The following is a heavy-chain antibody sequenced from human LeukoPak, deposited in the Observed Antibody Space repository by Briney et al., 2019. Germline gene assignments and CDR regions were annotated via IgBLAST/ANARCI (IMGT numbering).Heavy chain of an antibody. D-gene: IGHD3-22*01. CDR3: VKDANYYDSSGYLIPFDY. J-gene: IGHJ4*02. Sequence: GGSLRLSCAASGFTFNTFAMTWVRQAPGKGLEWVSSISGSGTTYYYADPVKGRFTISRDNSNYTLFLQMNSLRAEDTALYYCVKDANYYDSSGYLIPFDYWGLGTLVTVSS. CDR2: ISGSGTTY. V-gene: IGHV3-23*01. CDR1: GFTFNTFA.